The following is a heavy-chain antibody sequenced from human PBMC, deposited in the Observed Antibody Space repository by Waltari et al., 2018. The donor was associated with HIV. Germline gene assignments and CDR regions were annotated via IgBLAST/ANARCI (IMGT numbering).Heavy chain of an antibody. V-gene: IGHV1-69*01. J-gene: IGHJ3*02. CDR3: ARSRIQLWSLELLADAFDI. CDR1: GVTLSSYA. CDR2: IITRFVQT. D-gene: IGHD5-18*01. Sequence: QVQLVQSGAEVKKPGSSVKVSCKASGVTLSSYAISWVRQAPGQGLEWMGAIITRFVQTNYAHQFHGRVTITADDSTSTAYMELSSLISEATAVYYCARSRIQLWSLELLADAFDIWGQGTMVTVSS.